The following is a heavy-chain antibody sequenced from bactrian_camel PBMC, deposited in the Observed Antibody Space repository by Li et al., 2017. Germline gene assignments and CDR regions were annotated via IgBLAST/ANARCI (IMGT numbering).Heavy chain of an antibody. J-gene: IGHJ4*01. V-gene: IGHV3S60*01. CDR2: ISWSGDST. D-gene: IGHD7*01. CDR1: YFPYDTNNR. Sequence: HVQLVESGGGSVQAGGSLRLSCLALYFPYDTNNRMGWIRQAPGKGLEWVSAISWSGDSTNYADSVKGRFTVSRDNTAKRVYLQMNSLRPEDTAVYHCLTWRETGNGPYNVGGQGTQVTVS. CDR3: LTWRETGNGPYNV.